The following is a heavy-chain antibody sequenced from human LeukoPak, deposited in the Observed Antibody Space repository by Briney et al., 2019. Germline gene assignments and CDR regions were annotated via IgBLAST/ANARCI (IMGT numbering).Heavy chain of an antibody. D-gene: IGHD4-17*01. CDR1: GGSLSRTNYY. CDR2: IYYSGST. Sequence: SETLSLTCTVSGGSLSRTNYYWSWIRQPPGKGLEWIGYIYYSGSTYYNPSLKSRVTISVDTSKNQFSLKLSSVTAADTAVYYCARVGHDYGVNFDYWGQGTLVTVSS. CDR3: ARVGHDYGVNFDY. V-gene: IGHV4-30-4*07. J-gene: IGHJ4*02.